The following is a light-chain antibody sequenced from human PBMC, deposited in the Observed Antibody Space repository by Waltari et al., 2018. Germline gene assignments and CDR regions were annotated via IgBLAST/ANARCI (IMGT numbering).Light chain of an antibody. CDR3: QQFYSTPFT. J-gene: IGKJ3*01. V-gene: IGKV4-1*01. CDR2: WAS. Sequence: DIVMTQSPDSLAVSLGERATINCKSSQSILHSYSNRNDLAWSEHKHGQPPKLLIFWASSRESGVPDRFSGSGSGTDFTLTISSLQAEDVAVYYCQQFYSTPFTFGPGTKVDIK. CDR1: QSILHSYSNRND.